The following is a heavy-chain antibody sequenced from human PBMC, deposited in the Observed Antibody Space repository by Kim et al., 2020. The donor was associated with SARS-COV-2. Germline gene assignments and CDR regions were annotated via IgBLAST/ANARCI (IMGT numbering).Heavy chain of an antibody. V-gene: IGHV3-30*01. Sequence: KYHPDSVKGRFTISRDHSKNPLYLQMNSLGAEDTAVYYCARGTLLVGFDYWGQGTLVTVSS. CDR3: ARGTLLVGFDY. D-gene: IGHD2-8*02. J-gene: IGHJ4*02. CDR2: K.